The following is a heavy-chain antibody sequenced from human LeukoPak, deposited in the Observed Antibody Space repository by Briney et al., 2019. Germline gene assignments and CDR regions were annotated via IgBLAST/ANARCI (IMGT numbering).Heavy chain of an antibody. V-gene: IGHV1-69*04. D-gene: IGHD7-27*01. J-gene: IGHJ4*02. CDR2: IIPILGIA. CDR3: AKDQMAVPNWGSAYY. CDR1: GGTFSSYA. Sequence: SVKVSCKASGGTFSSYAISWVRQAPGQGLEWMGRIIPILGIANYAQKFQGRVTITADKSTSTAYMELSSLRSEDTAVYYCAKDQMAVPNWGSAYYWGQGTLVTVSS.